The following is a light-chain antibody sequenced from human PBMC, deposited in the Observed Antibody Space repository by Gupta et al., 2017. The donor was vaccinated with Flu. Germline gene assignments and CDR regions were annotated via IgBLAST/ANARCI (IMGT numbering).Light chain of an antibody. CDR2: VAS. J-gene: IGKJ4*01. V-gene: IGKV1-39*01. Sequence: DMQMTQSPSSLSASLGDRVTITCRTSQTISNYLNLYQQKPGKAPNLLIYVASTLRSGVPSRFSGSGSGTDFTLTISSLQPEDFATYYCQQSYTTPLTFGAGTKVEMK. CDR1: QTISNY. CDR3: QQSYTTPLT.